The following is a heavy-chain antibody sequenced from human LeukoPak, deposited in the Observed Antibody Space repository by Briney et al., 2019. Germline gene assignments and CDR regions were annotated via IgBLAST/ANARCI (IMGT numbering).Heavy chain of an antibody. CDR3: ARYYYDSSGYYQSRVPFDY. V-gene: IGHV1-69*13. J-gene: IGHJ4*02. CDR2: IIPIFGTA. CDR1: GGTFISYA. D-gene: IGHD3-22*01. Sequence: SAKVSCKASGGTFISYAISWVRQAPGQGFEWMGGIIPIFGTANYAQKFQGRVTITADESTSTAYMELSSLRSEDTAVYYCARYYYDSSGYYQSRVPFDYWGQGTLVTVSS.